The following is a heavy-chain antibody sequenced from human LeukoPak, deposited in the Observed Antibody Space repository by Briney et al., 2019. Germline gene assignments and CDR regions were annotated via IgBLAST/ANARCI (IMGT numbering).Heavy chain of an antibody. D-gene: IGHD6-6*01. CDR3: ARANEQFDGVDY. CDR1: GGSISSGGYS. Sequence: PSETLSLTCAVSGGSISSGGYSWSWIRQPPGKGLEWIGYIYHSGSTYYNPSLKRRVTISVDRSKNQFSLKLSSVTAADTAVYYCARANEQFDGVDYWGQGTLVTVSS. J-gene: IGHJ4*02. V-gene: IGHV4-30-2*01. CDR2: IYHSGST.